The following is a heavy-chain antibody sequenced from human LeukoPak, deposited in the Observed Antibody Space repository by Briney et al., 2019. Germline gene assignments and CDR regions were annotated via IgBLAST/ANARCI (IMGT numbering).Heavy chain of an antibody. CDR2: IYPGDSDN. CDR3: ARLSSGWIDY. Sequence: PGAPLQISGQASGSIFTSYWIAWVRQLPGKGLEWMGTIYPGDSDNRYSPSFQGQFTISGDKSITTAYLQCSSLKASDTAMYYCARLSSGWIDYWGQGTLVTVSS. J-gene: IGHJ4*02. D-gene: IGHD6-19*01. V-gene: IGHV5-51*01. CDR1: GSIFTSYW.